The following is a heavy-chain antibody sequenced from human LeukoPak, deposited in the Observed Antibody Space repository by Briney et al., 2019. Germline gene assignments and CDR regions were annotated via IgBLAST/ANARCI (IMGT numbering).Heavy chain of an antibody. D-gene: IGHD3-22*01. CDR2: IKSDGSRT. V-gene: IGHV3-74*01. CDR3: ASDPDLSGYSFFDY. Sequence: RPGGSLRLSCAASGFTLSSYWIHWVRHAPGKGLVWVSRIKSDGSRTTYADSVKGRFTISRDKTKNTLYPPMNSLRAEDTAVYYCASDPDLSGYSFFDYWGQGTLVTVSS. J-gene: IGHJ4*02. CDR1: GFTLSSYW.